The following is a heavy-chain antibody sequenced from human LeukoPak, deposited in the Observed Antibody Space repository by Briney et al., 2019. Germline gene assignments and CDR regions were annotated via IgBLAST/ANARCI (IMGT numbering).Heavy chain of an antibody. CDR3: AKGGSPSCYSSSGY. D-gene: IGHD2-2*01. V-gene: IGHV3-23*01. J-gene: IGHJ4*02. Sequence: GGSLRLSCAASGFTFSTYAMSWVRQAPGKGLEWVSAICGSDGSRYYADSVRGRFTISRDNSKNTLYLQMNSLRGEDTAVYYCAKGGSPSCYSSSGYWGQGTLVTVSS. CDR2: ICGSDGSR. CDR1: GFTFSTYA.